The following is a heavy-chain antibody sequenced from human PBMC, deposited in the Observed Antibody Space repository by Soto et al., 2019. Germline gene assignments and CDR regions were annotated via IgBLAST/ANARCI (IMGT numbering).Heavy chain of an antibody. CDR2: IHHSGTT. CDR3: ASGVGYKA. V-gene: IGHV4-31*03. CDR1: GDSVSSSSYY. J-gene: IGHJ1*01. D-gene: IGHD5-12*01. Sequence: QVQLQESGPGLAKPSQTLSLTCTVSGDSVSSSSYYWSWIRQHPGKGLEWIGYIHHSGTTHYTPSLKSRITLSVDTSKNQCSLMLSSVTAADTAVYCCASGVGYKAWGQGNLVTVSS.